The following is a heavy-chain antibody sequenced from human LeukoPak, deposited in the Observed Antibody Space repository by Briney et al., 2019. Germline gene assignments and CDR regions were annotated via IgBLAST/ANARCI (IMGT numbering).Heavy chain of an antibody. CDR1: GFTFSSYA. Sequence: GGSLRLSCAASGFTFSSYAMSWVRQAPGKGLEWVSAISGSGGSTYYADSVKGRFTISRDNSKNTLYLQMNSLRAEDTAVYYCAKYLAEPVGDLEQVTAMVNYFDYWGQGTLVTVSS. CDR3: AKYLAEPVGDLEQVTAMVNYFDY. CDR2: ISGSGGST. J-gene: IGHJ4*02. V-gene: IGHV3-23*01. D-gene: IGHD5-18*01.